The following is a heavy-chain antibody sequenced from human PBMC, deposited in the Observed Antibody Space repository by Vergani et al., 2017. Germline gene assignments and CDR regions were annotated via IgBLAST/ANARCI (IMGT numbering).Heavy chain of an antibody. J-gene: IGHJ5*02. CDR3: ARAYGYCSSTSCYEGKNWFDP. Sequence: QVQLVQSGAEVKKPGSSVKVSCKASGGTFSSYTISWVRQAPGQGLEWMGRIIPILGIANYAQKFQGRVTITADKSTSTAYMELSSLRSDDTAVYYCARAYGYCSSTSCYEGKNWFDPWGQGTLVTVSS. CDR2: IIPILGIA. CDR1: GGTFSSYT. D-gene: IGHD2-2*01. V-gene: IGHV1-69*02.